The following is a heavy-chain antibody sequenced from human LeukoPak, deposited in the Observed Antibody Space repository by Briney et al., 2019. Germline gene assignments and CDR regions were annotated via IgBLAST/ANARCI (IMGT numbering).Heavy chain of an antibody. Sequence: GSLRLSCAASGFTFSGSAMHWVRQASGKGLEWVGRIRSKANSYATAYAASVKGRFTISRDDSKNTAYLQMNSLKTEDTAVYYCTRSYCSSTSCYPNDYWGQGTLVTVSS. V-gene: IGHV3-73*01. J-gene: IGHJ4*02. D-gene: IGHD2-2*01. CDR3: TRSYCSSTSCYPNDY. CDR1: GFTFSGSA. CDR2: IRSKANSYAT.